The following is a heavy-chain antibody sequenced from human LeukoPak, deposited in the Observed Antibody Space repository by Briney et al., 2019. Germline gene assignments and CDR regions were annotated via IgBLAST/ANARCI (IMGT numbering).Heavy chain of an antibody. CDR1: GYTFISYY. Sequence: ASVKVSCKASGYTFISYYMNWVRQAPGQGLEWMGIINPSGGSTSHAQKFQGRVTMTRDTSTSTVYMELSSLRSEDTALYYCARGGGLTYYYDSSGYYYFDYWGQGTLVTVSS. CDR3: ARGGGLTYYYDSSGYYYFDY. J-gene: IGHJ4*02. D-gene: IGHD3-22*01. V-gene: IGHV1-46*01. CDR2: INPSGGST.